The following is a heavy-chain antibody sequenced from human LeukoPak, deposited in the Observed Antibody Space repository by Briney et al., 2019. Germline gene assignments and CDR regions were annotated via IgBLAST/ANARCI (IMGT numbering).Heavy chain of an antibody. D-gene: IGHD2-2*01. CDR3: ARAEMRVGWYQLQSGPDDAFDI. V-gene: IGHV4-39*07. CDR1: GGSISSYY. CDR2: IYYSGST. J-gene: IGHJ3*02. Sequence: PSETLSLTCTVSGGSISSYYWGWIRQPPGKGLEWIGSIYYSGSTYYNPSLKSRVTISVDTSKNQFSLKLSSVTAADTAVYYCARAEMRVGWYQLQSGPDDAFDIWGQGTMVTVSS.